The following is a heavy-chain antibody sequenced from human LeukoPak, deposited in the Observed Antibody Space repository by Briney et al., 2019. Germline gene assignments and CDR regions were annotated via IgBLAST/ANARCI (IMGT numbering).Heavy chain of an antibody. CDR2: ISSSSSYI. D-gene: IGHD1-26*01. J-gene: IGHJ4*02. CDR3: AKDRSPLGESLYY. CDR1: GFTFSSYS. V-gene: IGHV3-21*01. Sequence: PGGSLRLSCAASGFTFSSYSMNWVRQAPGKGLEWVSSISSSSSYIYYADSVKGRFTISRDNAKNTLYLQVNSLRAEDTAVYYCAKDRSPLGESLYYWGQGTLVTVSS.